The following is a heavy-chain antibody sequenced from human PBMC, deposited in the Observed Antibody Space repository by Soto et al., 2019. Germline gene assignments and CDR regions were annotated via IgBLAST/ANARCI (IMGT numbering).Heavy chain of an antibody. V-gene: IGHV1-69*06. D-gene: IGHD2-15*01. J-gene: IGHJ5*02. CDR1: GGTFSSYA. Sequence: QVQLVQSGAEVKKPGSSVKVSCKASGGTFSSYAISWVRQAPGQGLEWMGGIIPIFGTANYAQKFQGRVTITADKSTSTAYMELSSPRSEDTAVYYCARGRDCSGGSCYSGSLGWFDPWGQGTLVTVSS. CDR3: ARGRDCSGGSCYSGSLGWFDP. CDR2: IIPIFGTA.